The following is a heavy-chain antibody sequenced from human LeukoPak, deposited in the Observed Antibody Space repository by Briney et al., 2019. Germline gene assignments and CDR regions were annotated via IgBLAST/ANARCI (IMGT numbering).Heavy chain of an antibody. CDR3: AKDYDYAEFDY. Sequence: GGSLRLSCAASGFTFSSYGMSWVRQAPGKGLEWVSAMSGDGATTYYADSVKGRFTISRDNSKNALYLQINSLGAEDTAVYYCAKDYDYAEFDYWGQGTLVTVSS. J-gene: IGHJ4*02. CDR2: MSGDGATT. V-gene: IGHV3-23*01. D-gene: IGHD4-17*01. CDR1: GFTFSSYG.